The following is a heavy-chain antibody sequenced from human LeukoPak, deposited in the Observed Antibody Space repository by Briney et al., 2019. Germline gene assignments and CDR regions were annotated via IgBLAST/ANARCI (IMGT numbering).Heavy chain of an antibody. V-gene: IGHV5-51*01. J-gene: IGHJ6*02. Sequence: GESLKISCKGSGYSFTSYWIGWVRQMPGKGLEWMGIIYPGDSNTRYSPSFQGQVTISADKSISTAYLQWSNLKASDTAVYYCARRKQWLDSGDYYYGMDVWGQGTTVTVSS. CDR3: ARRKQWLDSGDYYYGMDV. CDR2: IYPGDSNT. D-gene: IGHD6-19*01. CDR1: GYSFTSYW.